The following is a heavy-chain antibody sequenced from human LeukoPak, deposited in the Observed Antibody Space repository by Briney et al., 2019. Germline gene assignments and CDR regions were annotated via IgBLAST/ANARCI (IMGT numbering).Heavy chain of an antibody. CDR3: ARIARLAGTFYFDY. Sequence: SETLSLTCAVYGGSFSGYYWSWIRQPPGKGLEWIGEINHSGSTNYNPSLKSRVTISVDTSKNQFSLKLSSVTAADTAVYYCARIARLAGTFYFDYWGQGTLATVSS. CDR2: INHSGST. D-gene: IGHD6-19*01. J-gene: IGHJ4*02. V-gene: IGHV4-34*01. CDR1: GGSFSGYY.